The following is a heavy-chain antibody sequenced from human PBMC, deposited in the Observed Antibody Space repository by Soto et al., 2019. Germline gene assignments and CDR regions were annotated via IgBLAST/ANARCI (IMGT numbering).Heavy chain of an antibody. D-gene: IGHD3-10*01. Sequence: QVQLVESGGGVVQPGRSLRLSCAASGFTFSSYAMHWVRQAPGKGLEWGAVISYDGRNKYYADYVKGRFTISRDNSKNTLYLQMNSLRAEDTAVYYCARDVAWYGEYDYWGQGTLVTVSS. CDR3: ARDVAWYGEYDY. CDR1: GFTFSSYA. J-gene: IGHJ4*02. V-gene: IGHV3-30*04. CDR2: ISYDGRNK.